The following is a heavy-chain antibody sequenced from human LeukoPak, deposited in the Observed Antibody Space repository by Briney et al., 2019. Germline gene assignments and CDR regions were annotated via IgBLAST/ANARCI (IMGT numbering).Heavy chain of an antibody. CDR1: GFTFSSYA. CDR2: ISGSGGST. V-gene: IGHV3-23*01. Sequence: GGSLRLSCAASGFTFSSYAMSWVRRAPGKGLEWVSAISGSGGSTYYADSVKGRFTISRDNSKSTLYLQMNSLRAEDTAVYYCAKNTGWAHYYFDYWGQGTLVTVSS. J-gene: IGHJ4*02. D-gene: IGHD1-14*01. CDR3: AKNTGWAHYYFDY.